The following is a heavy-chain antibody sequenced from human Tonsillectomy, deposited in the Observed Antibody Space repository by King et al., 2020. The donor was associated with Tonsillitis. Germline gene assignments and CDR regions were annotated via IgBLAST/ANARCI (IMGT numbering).Heavy chain of an antibody. CDR3: ARLYGSGWTYYFDY. D-gene: IGHD6-19*01. J-gene: IGHJ4*02. V-gene: IGHV4-39*01. CDR2: IYYSGST. CDR1: GGSISSSSYY. Sequence: LQLQESGPGLVKPSETLSLTCTVSGGSISSSSYYWGWIRQPPGKGLEWIGSIYYSGSTYYNPSLKSRVTISVDTSKNQFSLKLSSATAADTAVYYCARLYGSGWTYYFDYWGQGTLVTVSS.